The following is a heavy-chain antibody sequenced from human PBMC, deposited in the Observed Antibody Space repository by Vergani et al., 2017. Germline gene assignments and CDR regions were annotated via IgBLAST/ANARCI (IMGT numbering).Heavy chain of an antibody. J-gene: IGHJ6*03. Sequence: QVQLVESGGGVVQPGRSLRLSCAASGFTFSSYAMHWVRQAPGKGLEWVAIIWYDGSNKNYADSVKGRFTISRDNAKNSLYLQMNSLRAEDTAVYYCARVGYSAYYYYMDVWGKGTTVTVSS. V-gene: IGHV3-33*01. CDR2: IWYDGSNK. CDR1: GFTFSSYA. D-gene: IGHD2-15*01. CDR3: ARVGYSAYYYYMDV.